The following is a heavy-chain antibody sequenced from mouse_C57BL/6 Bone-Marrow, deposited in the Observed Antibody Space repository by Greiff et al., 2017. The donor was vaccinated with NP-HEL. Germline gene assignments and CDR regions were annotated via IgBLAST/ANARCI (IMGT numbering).Heavy chain of an antibody. D-gene: IGHD2-4*01. CDR2: INPYNGGT. V-gene: IGHV1-19*01. CDR1: GYTFTDYY. Sequence: VQLQQSGPVLVKPGASVKMSCKASGYTFTDYYMNWVKQSHGKSLEWIGVINPYNGGTSYNQKFKGKATLTVDKSSSTAYMELNSLTSEDSAVYYCAMITTGDWYFDVWGTGTTVTVSS. CDR3: AMITTGDWYFDV. J-gene: IGHJ1*03.